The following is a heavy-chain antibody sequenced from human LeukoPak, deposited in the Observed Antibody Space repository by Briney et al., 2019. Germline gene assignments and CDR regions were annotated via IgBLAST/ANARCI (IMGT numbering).Heavy chain of an antibody. D-gene: IGHD3-10*01. CDR3: TTRGDYVDY. V-gene: IGHV3-15*01. CDR2: NKSKTDGGTT. CDR1: GFTFSDAW. Sequence: GRSLRLSCAASGFTFSDAWMSWVRQAPGKGLEWVGRNKSKTDGGTTDYAAPVKGRFTISRDDSKNTLYLQMNSLKTEDTAVYYCTTRGDYVDYWGQGTLVTVSS. J-gene: IGHJ4*02.